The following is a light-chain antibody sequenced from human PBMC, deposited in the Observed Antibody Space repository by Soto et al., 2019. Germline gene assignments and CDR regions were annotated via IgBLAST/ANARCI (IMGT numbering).Light chain of an antibody. V-gene: IGKV1-5*03. CDR2: KAS. CDR3: QQYHIYSGT. CDR1: QDINNY. Sequence: DIQMTQSPSSLSASVGDRVTITFQASQDINNYLNWYQQKPGKPPNLLIYKASTLASGVPSRFSGSGSGTEFTLTINSLQPDDFATYYCQQYHIYSGTFGQGTKVDIK. J-gene: IGKJ1*01.